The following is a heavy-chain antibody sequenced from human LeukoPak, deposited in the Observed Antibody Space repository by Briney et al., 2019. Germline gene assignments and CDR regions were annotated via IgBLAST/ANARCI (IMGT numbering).Heavy chain of an antibody. CDR1: GYSITSYW. Sequence: GESLKISCKGSGYSITSYWIGWVRQMPGKGLEWMGIIYPGDSDTRYSPSFQGQVTISADKSISTAYLQWSSLKASDTAMYYCARSPIDYYYYMDVWGKGTTVTVSS. CDR2: IYPGDSDT. V-gene: IGHV5-51*01. J-gene: IGHJ6*03. CDR3: ARSPIDYYYYMDV.